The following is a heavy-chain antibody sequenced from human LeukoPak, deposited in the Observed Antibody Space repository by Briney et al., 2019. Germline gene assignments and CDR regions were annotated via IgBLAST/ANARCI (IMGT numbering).Heavy chain of an antibody. CDR3: ARDRSSSFDAFDI. Sequence: PGGSLRLSCAASGFTFSSYWIHWVRQAPGKGLVWVSRINSDGSSTSYADSVKGRFTISRDNAKNTLYLQMNSLRAEDTAVYYCARDRSSSFDAFDIWGQGTMVTVSS. CDR2: INSDGSST. V-gene: IGHV3-74*01. J-gene: IGHJ3*02. D-gene: IGHD6-13*01. CDR1: GFTFSSYW.